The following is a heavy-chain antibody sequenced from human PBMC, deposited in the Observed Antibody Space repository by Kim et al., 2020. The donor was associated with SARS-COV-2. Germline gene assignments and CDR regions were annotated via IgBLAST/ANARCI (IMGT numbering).Heavy chain of an antibody. CDR1: GGSISSYY. D-gene: IGHD1-26*01. V-gene: IGHV4-59*13. CDR3: ARGRPAVIVYYYGMDV. Sequence: SETLSLTCTVSGGSISSYYWSWIRQPPGKGLEWIGYIYYSGSTNYNPSLKSRVTISVDTSKNQFSLKLSSVTAADTAVYYCARGRPAVIVYYYGMDVWGQGTTVTVSS. J-gene: IGHJ6*02. CDR2: IYYSGST.